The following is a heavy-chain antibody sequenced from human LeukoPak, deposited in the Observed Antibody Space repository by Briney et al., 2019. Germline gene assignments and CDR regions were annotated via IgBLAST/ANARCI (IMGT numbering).Heavy chain of an antibody. CDR2: MNPNSGNT. D-gene: IGHD3-22*01. Sequence: ASVKVSCKASGYTFTSYDINWVRQATGQGLEWMGWMNPNSGNTGYAQKFQGRVTITRNTSISTAYMELSSLRSEDTAVYYCARAESYDSSGYYYFWGRGTLVTVSS. V-gene: IGHV1-8*03. J-gene: IGHJ4*02. CDR1: GYTFTSYD. CDR3: ARAESYDSSGYYYF.